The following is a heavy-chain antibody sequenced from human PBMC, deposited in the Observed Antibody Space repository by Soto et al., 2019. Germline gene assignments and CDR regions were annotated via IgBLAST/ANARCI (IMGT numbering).Heavy chain of an antibody. CDR2: IYHSGST. CDR1: GGSISSGGYS. CDR3: ARGGRPRAPNWFDP. D-gene: IGHD6-25*01. V-gene: IGHV4-30-2*01. Sequence: SETLSLTCAVSGGSISSGGYSWSWIRQPPGKGLEWIGYIYHSGSTYYNPSLKSRVTISVDRSKNQFSLKLSSVTAADTAVYYCARGGRPRAPNWFDPWGQGTLVTVSS. J-gene: IGHJ5*02.